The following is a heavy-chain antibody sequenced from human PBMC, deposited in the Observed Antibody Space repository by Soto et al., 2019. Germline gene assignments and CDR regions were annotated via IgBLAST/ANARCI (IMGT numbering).Heavy chain of an antibody. CDR1: GGSISSGGYY. J-gene: IGHJ6*02. CDR3: ARDLVGATQNYYYYYGMDV. Sequence: TSETLSLTCTVSGGSISSGGYYWSWIRQHPGKGLEWIGYIYYSGSTYYNPSLKSRVTISVDTSKNQFSLKLSSVTAADTAVYYCARDLVGATQNYYYYYGMDVWGQGTTVTVSS. CDR2: IYYSGST. D-gene: IGHD1-26*01. V-gene: IGHV4-31*03.